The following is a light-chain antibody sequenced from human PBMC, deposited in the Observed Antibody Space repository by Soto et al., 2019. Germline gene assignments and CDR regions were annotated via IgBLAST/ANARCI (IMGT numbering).Light chain of an antibody. CDR2: WAS. V-gene: IGKV4-1*01. Sequence: DIVMTQSPDSLAVSLGERATINCKSSQSVLYSSNNKNYLSWYQQKPGKPPKLLIYWASTRDSGVPDRFSGSGSWTDFTLTIRSMQAADVAVYYCQQYYRPWTLGQGTKVELK. J-gene: IGKJ1*01. CDR1: QSVLYSSNNKNY. CDR3: QQYYRPWT.